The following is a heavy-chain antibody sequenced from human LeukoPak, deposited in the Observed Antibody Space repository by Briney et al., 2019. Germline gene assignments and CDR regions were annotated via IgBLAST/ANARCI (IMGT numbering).Heavy chain of an antibody. J-gene: IGHJ6*03. CDR3: ARTSEGFYYYYYMDV. V-gene: IGHV4-59*01. Sequence: PSETLSLTCTVSGASISSYYWSWIRQPPGKGLEWIGYIYYSGSTNYNPSLKSRVTISVDTSKNQFSLKLSSVTAADTAVYYCARTSEGFYYYYYMDVWGKGTTVTVSS. CDR2: IYYSGST. CDR1: GASISSYY.